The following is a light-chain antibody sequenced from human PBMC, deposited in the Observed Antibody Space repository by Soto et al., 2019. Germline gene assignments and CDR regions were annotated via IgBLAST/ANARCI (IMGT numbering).Light chain of an antibody. J-gene: IGKJ4*01. CDR3: HQDFDFPLT. V-gene: IGKV3D-7*01. Sequence: EIVMTQSPVTLSLSPGDRATLSCRASQSLSNTYISWYQQKPGQAPRLLIYGASTRATGIPARFSGSGSGSDFPLTISSLQPEDFALYYCHQDFDFPLTFGGGTKVEIK. CDR2: GAS. CDR1: QSLSNTY.